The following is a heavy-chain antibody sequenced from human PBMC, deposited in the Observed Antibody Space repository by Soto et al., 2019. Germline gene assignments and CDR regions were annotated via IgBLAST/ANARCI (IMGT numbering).Heavy chain of an antibody. V-gene: IGHV3-30-3*01. Sequence: QVQLVESGGGVVQPGRSLRLSCAASGFTISSYAMHWVRQAPGKGLEWVAVISYDGSNKYYADSVKGRFTISRDNSKNTLYLQMNSLRAEDTAVYYCARGGYSSSWYYPYGMDVW. D-gene: IGHD6-13*01. CDR3: ARGGYSSSWYYPYGMDV. J-gene: IGHJ6*01. CDR1: GFTISSYA. CDR2: ISYDGSNK.